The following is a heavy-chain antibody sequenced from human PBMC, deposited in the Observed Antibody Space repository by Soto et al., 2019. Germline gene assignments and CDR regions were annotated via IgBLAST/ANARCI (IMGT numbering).Heavy chain of an antibody. CDR1: GGPFSRLS. J-gene: IGHJ6*02. D-gene: IGHD3-22*01. V-gene: IGHV1-69*01. CDR2: IIPIFGTA. Sequence: SRKVSCQGSGGPFSRLSINWVGPAPGQRVEWVGGIIPIFGTANHAQKVQGRVTITADESTSTAYMELSSLRSEDTAVYYCARDGDYYDSSGYRTGPYYYGMDVWGQGTTVTVSS. CDR3: ARDGDYYDSSGYRTGPYYYGMDV.